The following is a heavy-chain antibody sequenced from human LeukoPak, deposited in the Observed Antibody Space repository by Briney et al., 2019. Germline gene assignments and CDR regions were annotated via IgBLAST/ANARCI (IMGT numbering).Heavy chain of an antibody. CDR1: GFTFGDYT. V-gene: IGHV3-49*03. D-gene: IGHD1-1*01. CDR2: IRSKTYGGTT. Sequence: GGSLRLSCTASGFTFGDYTMSWFRQAPGKGLEWVGFIRSKTYGGTTEDAASVKGRFTISRDDSKSIAYLQMNSLKTGDTAVYYCIRGGANSPFDYWGQGTLVTVSS. CDR3: IRGGANSPFDY. J-gene: IGHJ4*02.